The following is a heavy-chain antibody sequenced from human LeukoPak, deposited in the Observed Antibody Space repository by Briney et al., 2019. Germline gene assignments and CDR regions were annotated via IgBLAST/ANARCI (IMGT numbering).Heavy chain of an antibody. CDR2: ISSSSSYI. V-gene: IGHV3-21*04. CDR1: GFTFSRYS. D-gene: IGHD2-2*01. J-gene: IGHJ4*02. Sequence: GGSLRLFCAASGFTFSRYSMNWVRQAPGKGLEWVSSISSSSSYIYYTDSVEGRFTISRDNSKKTLYLQMNSLRADDKAVYYWAKGGSFQPLAQAGNFDYWGQGTLVTVSS. CDR3: AKGGSFQPLAQAGNFDY.